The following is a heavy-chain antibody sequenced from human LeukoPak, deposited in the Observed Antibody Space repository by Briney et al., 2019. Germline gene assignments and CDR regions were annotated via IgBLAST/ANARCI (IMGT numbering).Heavy chain of an antibody. CDR3: ARHYYGSGSYYEQKGRFDY. Sequence: PSETLSLTCTVSGGSISSSSYYWGWIRQPPGKGLEWIGSIYYSGSTYYNPSLKSRVTISVDTSKNQFSLMLNSVTAADTAVYYCARHYYGSGSYYEQKGRFDYWGQGTLVTVSS. CDR2: IYYSGST. J-gene: IGHJ4*02. CDR1: GGSISSSSYY. V-gene: IGHV4-39*01. D-gene: IGHD3-10*01.